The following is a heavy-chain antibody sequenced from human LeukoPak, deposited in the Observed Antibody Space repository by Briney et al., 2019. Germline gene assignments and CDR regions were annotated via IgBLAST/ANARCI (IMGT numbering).Heavy chain of an antibody. Sequence: GALRLSCAASGFTFSSYTMHWVRQAPGKGLEWVAVISYDGSNKYYADSVKGRFTISRDNSKNTLYLQMHSLRAEDTAVYYCARDGAPLMGAIVVVTAVDYWGQGTLVTVSS. CDR2: ISYDGSNK. CDR1: GFTFSSYT. V-gene: IGHV3-30-3*01. CDR3: ARDGAPLMGAIVVVTAVDY. J-gene: IGHJ4*02. D-gene: IGHD2-21*02.